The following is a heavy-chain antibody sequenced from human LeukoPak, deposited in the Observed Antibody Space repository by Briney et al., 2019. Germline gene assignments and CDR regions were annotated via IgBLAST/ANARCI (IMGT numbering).Heavy chain of an antibody. J-gene: IGHJ4*02. V-gene: IGHV1-18*01. CDR3: ATMHRVEYYFDY. D-gene: IGHD5-24*01. Sequence: ASVKVSCKASGYSFTNSGISWVRQAPGQGLEWMGWISPYNGNTNYVQKFQGRVTMTTDTSTSTAYMELRSLRSDDTAVYYCATMHRVEYYFDYWGQGTLVTVSS. CDR2: ISPYNGNT. CDR1: GYSFTNSG.